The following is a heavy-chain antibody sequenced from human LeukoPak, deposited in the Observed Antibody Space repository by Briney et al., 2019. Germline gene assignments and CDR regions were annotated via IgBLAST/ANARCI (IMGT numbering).Heavy chain of an antibody. CDR2: IYYSGST. J-gene: IGHJ4*02. CDR1: GGSISSYY. Sequence: KTSETLSLTCTVSGGSISSYYWSWIRQPPGKGLEWIGYIYYSGSTNYNPSLKSRVTISVDTSKNQFSLKLSSVTAADTAVYYCARGSYYYGSGSYSGPWDWGQGTLVTVSS. D-gene: IGHD3-10*01. V-gene: IGHV4-59*01. CDR3: ARGSYYYGSGSYSGPWD.